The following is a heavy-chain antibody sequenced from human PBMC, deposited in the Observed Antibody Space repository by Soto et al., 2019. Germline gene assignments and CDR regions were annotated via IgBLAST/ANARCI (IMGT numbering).Heavy chain of an antibody. J-gene: IGHJ5*01. Sequence: QVQLVQSGAEVKKPGSSVKVSCKASGGTFSSYAISWVRQAPGQGLEWMGGIIPIFGTANYAQKFQGRVTITVDEATSTAYMELSSLRPEDTVVYYCAGGNYYDAYTLSDSWGQGTLVTVSS. D-gene: IGHD3-22*01. V-gene: IGHV1-69*01. CDR2: IIPIFGTA. CDR3: AGGNYYDAYTLSDS. CDR1: GGTFSSYA.